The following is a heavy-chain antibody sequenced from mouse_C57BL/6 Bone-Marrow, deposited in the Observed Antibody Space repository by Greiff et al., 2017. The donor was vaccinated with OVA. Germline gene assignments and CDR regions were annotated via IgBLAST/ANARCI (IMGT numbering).Heavy chain of an antibody. V-gene: IGHV3-6*01. CDR3: AREGYYYGSSEAY. CDR2: ISYDGSN. J-gene: IGHJ3*01. D-gene: IGHD1-1*01. Sequence: EVKLQESGPGLVKPSQSLSLTCSVTGYSITSGYYWNWIRQFPGNKLEWMGYISYDGSNNYNPSLKNRISITRDTSKNQFFLKLNSVTTEDTATYYCAREGYYYGSSEAYWGQGTLVTVSA. CDR1: GYSITSGYY.